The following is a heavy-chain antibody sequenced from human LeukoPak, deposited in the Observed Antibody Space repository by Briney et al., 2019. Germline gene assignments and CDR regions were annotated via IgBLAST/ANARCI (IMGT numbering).Heavy chain of an antibody. CDR3: ARDLYYYGSGPGGY. J-gene: IGHJ4*02. V-gene: IGHV3-33*01. Sequence: GGSLRLSCAASGFTFSSYGMHWVRQAPGKGLERVAVIWYDGSNKYYAGSVKGRFTISRDNSKNTLYLQMNSLRAEDTAVYYCARDLYYYGSGPGGYWGQGTLVTVSS. CDR1: GFTFSSYG. CDR2: IWYDGSNK. D-gene: IGHD3-10*01.